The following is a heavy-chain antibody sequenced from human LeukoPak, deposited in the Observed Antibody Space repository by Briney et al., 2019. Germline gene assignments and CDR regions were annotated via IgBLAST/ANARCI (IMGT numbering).Heavy chain of an antibody. Sequence: PSEALSLTCTASGGAISSYYWSRIRQPAGKGLKWIGRIYTSGSTNYNPSLKSRVTMSVDTSKNQFSLKLSSVTAADTAVYYCARASYYGSGKWAFDIWGQGTMVTVSS. CDR1: GGAISSYY. D-gene: IGHD3-10*01. J-gene: IGHJ3*02. CDR3: ARASYYGSGKWAFDI. CDR2: IYTSGST. V-gene: IGHV4-4*07.